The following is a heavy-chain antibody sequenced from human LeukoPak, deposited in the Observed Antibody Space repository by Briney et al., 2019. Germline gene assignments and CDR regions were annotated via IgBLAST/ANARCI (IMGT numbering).Heavy chain of an antibody. J-gene: IGHJ6*03. D-gene: IGHD2-2*01. CDR3: ARAGQLLPDNYYYYYMDV. CDR2: ISSSSSTI. Sequence: GGSLRLSCAASGFTFSSYSMNWVRQAPGKGREWVSYISSSSSTIYYADSVKGRFTISRDNAKKSLYLQMNSLRAEDTAVYYCARAGQLLPDNYYYYYMDVWGKGTTVTVSS. V-gene: IGHV3-48*01. CDR1: GFTFSSYS.